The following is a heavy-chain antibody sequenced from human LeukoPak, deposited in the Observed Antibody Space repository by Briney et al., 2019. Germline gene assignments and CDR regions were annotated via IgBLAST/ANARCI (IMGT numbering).Heavy chain of an antibody. CDR2: IWYDGSNE. D-gene: IGHD3-10*01. J-gene: IGHJ4*02. V-gene: IGHV3-33*01. CDR1: GLSFSNYG. CDR3: AAYYGPESDHY. Sequence: GGSLRLSCAASGLSFSNYGMQWVRQAPGKGLECVAVIWYDGSNEYYTDSVKGRFTISRDNSKNTLYLQMNSLRAEDTAVYYCAAYYGPESDHYWGQGTLVTVSS.